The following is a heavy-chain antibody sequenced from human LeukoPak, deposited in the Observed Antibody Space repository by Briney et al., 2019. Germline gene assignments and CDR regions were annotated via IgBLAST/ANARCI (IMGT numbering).Heavy chain of an antibody. J-gene: IGHJ4*02. V-gene: IGHV3-23*01. CDR3: AKDGKKYGSTWDFDY. CDR2: ISGSGGNT. D-gene: IGHD6-13*01. Sequence: PGGSPRLSXAASGFTFGSYAMIWVRQAPGKGLEWVSHISGSGGNTYYADSVKGRFTISRVNSKNTMYLQMNSLRAEDTAVYYCAKDGKKYGSTWDFDYWGQGTLVTVSS. CDR1: GFTFGSYA.